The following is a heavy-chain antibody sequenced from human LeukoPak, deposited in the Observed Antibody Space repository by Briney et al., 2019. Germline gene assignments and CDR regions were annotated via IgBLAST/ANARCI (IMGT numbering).Heavy chain of an antibody. CDR1: GNYW. V-gene: IGHV3-74*01. CDR2: INSDGSWT. J-gene: IGHJ5*02. CDR3: ARGRWPENNWFDP. D-gene: IGHD4-23*01. Sequence: GGSLRLSCAASGNYWMHWVRQAPGKGLVWVSHINSDGSWTSYADSVKGRFTISRDNSKNTLYLQMNSLRAEDTAVYYCARGRWPENNWFDPWGQGTLVTVSS.